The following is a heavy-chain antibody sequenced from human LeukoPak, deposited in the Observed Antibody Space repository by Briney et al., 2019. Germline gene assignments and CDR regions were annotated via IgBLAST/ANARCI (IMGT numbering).Heavy chain of an antibody. D-gene: IGHD6-19*01. CDR1: GFTFSSYS. V-gene: IGHV3-21*01. J-gene: IGHJ5*02. Sequence: GGSLRLSCAASGFTFSSYSMNWVRQAPGKGLEWVSSISSSSSYIYYADSVKGRFTISRDNAKNSLYLQMNSLRAEGTAVYYCARPAVAANPTNNWFDTWGQGTLVTVSS. CDR3: ARPAVAANPTNNWFDT. CDR2: ISSSSSYI.